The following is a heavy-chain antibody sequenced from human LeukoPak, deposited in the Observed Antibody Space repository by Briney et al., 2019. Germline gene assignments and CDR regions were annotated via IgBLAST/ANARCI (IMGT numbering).Heavy chain of an antibody. Sequence: SETLSLTCTVSGGSITRYYWCWIRRPPGKGLEWIGYISYSGGTDYNPSLKGRLTISMDTSKSQFSLKLSSVTAADSATYYCARPYDTSGYFYALDVWGQGTMVTVAA. V-gene: IGHV4-59*08. CDR1: GGSITRYY. CDR3: ARPYDTSGYFYALDV. D-gene: IGHD3-22*01. J-gene: IGHJ3*01. CDR2: ISYSGGT.